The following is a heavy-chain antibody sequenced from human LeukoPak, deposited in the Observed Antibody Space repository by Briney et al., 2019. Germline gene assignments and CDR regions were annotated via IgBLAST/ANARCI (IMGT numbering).Heavy chain of an antibody. J-gene: IGHJ4*02. CDR3: ARQEGSYYYDSSGYFAY. CDR2: IYYSGST. CDR1: GGSLSSSSYY. Sequence: SDTLSLTCAVSGGSLSSSSYYWGWIRQPPGKGLGWIGSIYYSGSTYYNPSLKSRVTISVDTSKNQFSLKLSSVTAADTAVYYCARQEGSYYYDSSGYFAYWGQGTLVTVSS. D-gene: IGHD3-22*01. V-gene: IGHV4-39*01.